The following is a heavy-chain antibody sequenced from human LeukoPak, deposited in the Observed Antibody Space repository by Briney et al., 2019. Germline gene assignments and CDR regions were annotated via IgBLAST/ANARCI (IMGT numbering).Heavy chain of an antibody. CDR2: IYYSGST. D-gene: IGHD1-26*01. J-gene: IGHJ4*02. V-gene: IGHV4-59*08. CDR3: ARRAIVGAYYYFDY. CDR1: GYSISTYY. Sequence: KPSETLSLTCTVSGYSISTYYWSWLRQPPGKGLECIGYIYYSGSTHYNPSLKSRVTISEDTSKNQFSLRLSSVTAADTAVYYCARRAIVGAYYYFDYWGQGTLVTVSS.